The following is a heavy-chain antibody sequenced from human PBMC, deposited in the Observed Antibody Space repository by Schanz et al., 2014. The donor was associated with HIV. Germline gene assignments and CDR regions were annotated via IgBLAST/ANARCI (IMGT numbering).Heavy chain of an antibody. Sequence: QVQLEQSGAEVKKPGASVKVSCKASGYRFTDYSIHWVRQAPGQGLVWMGWINPNSGDTKYEQKFQDRVTMTRDMSINTVYMELTRLRSDDTAVFFCASDGGSTGDYFDSRGQGTLVTVSS. CDR3: ASDGGSTGDYFDS. CDR1: GYRFTDYS. V-gene: IGHV1-2*02. CDR2: INPNSGDT. J-gene: IGHJ4*02. D-gene: IGHD7-27*01.